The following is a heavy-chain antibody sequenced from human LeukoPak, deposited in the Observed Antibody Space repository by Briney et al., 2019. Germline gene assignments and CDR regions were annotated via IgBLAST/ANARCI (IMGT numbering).Heavy chain of an antibody. J-gene: IGHJ4*02. CDR1: GGSISSYY. D-gene: IGHD6-13*01. V-gene: IGHV4-59*01. CDR2: IYYSGST. Sequence: PSETLSLTCTVSGGSISSYYWSWIRQPPGKGLEWIGYIYYSGSTNYNPSLKSRVTISVDTSKNQFSLKLSSVTAADTAVYYCARTLGGSSWYKFDYGGEGTLVTVSS. CDR3: ARTLGGSSWYKFDY.